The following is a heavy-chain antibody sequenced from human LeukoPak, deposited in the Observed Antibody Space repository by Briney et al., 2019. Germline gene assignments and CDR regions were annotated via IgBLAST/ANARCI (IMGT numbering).Heavy chain of an antibody. J-gene: IGHJ6*03. V-gene: IGHV3-33*06. Sequence: PGGSLRLSCAASGFTFSSYGMHWVRQAPGKGLEWVAVIWYDGSNKYYADSVKGRFTISRDNSKNTLYLQMNSLRAEDTAVYYCAKSTRNYYYYMDVWGKGTTVTVSS. CDR2: IWYDGSNK. CDR1: GFTFSSYG. CDR3: AKSTRNYYYYMDV.